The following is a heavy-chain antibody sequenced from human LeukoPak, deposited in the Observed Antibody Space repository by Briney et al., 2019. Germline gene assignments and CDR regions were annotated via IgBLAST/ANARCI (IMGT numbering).Heavy chain of an antibody. CDR3: AKSAVATTKSDAFDI. V-gene: IGHV3-21*04. CDR1: GFTFSSYS. CDR2: ISSSSSYI. D-gene: IGHD5-24*01. J-gene: IGHJ3*02. Sequence: GGSLRLSCAASGFTFSSYSMNWVRQAPGKGLEWVSSISSSSSYIYYADSVKGRFTISRDNAKNSLYLQMNSLRAEDTALYYCAKSAVATTKSDAFDIWGQGTMVTVSS.